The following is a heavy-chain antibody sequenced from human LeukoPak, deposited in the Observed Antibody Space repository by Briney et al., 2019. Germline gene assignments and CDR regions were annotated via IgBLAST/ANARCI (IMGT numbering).Heavy chain of an antibody. CDR3: ARVNCSSTSCYRHYYYYGMDV. Sequence: SETLSLTCTVSGGSISSGGYYWSWIRQHPGKGLEWIGYIYYSGSTYYNPSLKSRVTISVDTSKNQFSLKLSSVTAADTAVYYCARVNCSSTSCYRHYYYYGMDVWGQGTTVTVSS. CDR2: IYYSGST. CDR1: GGSISSGGYY. V-gene: IGHV4-61*08. J-gene: IGHJ6*02. D-gene: IGHD2-2*01.